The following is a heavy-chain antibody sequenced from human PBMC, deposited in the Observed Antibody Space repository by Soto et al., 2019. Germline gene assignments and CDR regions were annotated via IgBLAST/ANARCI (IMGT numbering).Heavy chain of an antibody. Sequence: SETLSLTCAVYGGSFSGYYWSWIRQPPGKGLEWIGEINHSGSTNYNPSLKSRVTISVDTSKNQFSLKLSSVTAADTAVYYCASSSLYGIDVWGQGTTVTVSS. CDR2: INHSGST. CDR1: GGSFSGYY. CDR3: ASSSLYGIDV. V-gene: IGHV4-34*01. J-gene: IGHJ6*02.